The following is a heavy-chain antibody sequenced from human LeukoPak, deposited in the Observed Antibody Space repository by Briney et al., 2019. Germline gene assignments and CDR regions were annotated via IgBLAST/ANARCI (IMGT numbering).Heavy chain of an antibody. V-gene: IGHV3-23*01. Sequence: PGGSLRLSCAASGFTFSSYAMSWVRQAPGKGLEWVSVISGSGGSTYYADSVKGRFTISRDNAKNSLYLQMNSLRAEDTAVYYCARDLLPAAMDPEFPSHAFDIWGQGTMVTVSS. CDR3: ARDLLPAAMDPEFPSHAFDI. CDR1: GFTFSSYA. CDR2: ISGSGGST. J-gene: IGHJ3*02. D-gene: IGHD2-2*01.